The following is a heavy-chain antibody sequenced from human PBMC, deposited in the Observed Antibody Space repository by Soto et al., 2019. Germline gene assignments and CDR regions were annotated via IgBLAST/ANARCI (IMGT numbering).Heavy chain of an antibody. D-gene: IGHD3-10*01. CDR3: ARRTTGYYYGSGSPYYFDY. J-gene: IGHJ4*02. CDR2: IYYSGST. Sequence: QLQLQESGPGLVKPSETLSLTCTVSGGSISSSSYYWGWIRQPPGKGLEWIGSIYYSGSTYYNPSLKIRVTISVDTSKNQFSLKLSSVTAADTAVYYCARRTTGYYYGSGSPYYFDYWGQGTLVTVSS. V-gene: IGHV4-39*01. CDR1: GGSISSSSYY.